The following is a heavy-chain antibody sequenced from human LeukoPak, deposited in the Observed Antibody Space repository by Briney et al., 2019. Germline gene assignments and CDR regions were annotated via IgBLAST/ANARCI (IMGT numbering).Heavy chain of an antibody. Sequence: ASVKVSCKASGGTFSSYAISWVRQAPGQGLEWMGGIIPIFGTANYAQKLQGRVTMTTDTSTSTAYMELRSLRSDDTAVYYCARDGGYYDYWGQGTLVTVSS. CDR2: IIPIFGTA. CDR3: ARDGGYYDY. J-gene: IGHJ4*02. D-gene: IGHD4-23*01. V-gene: IGHV1-69*05. CDR1: GGTFSSYA.